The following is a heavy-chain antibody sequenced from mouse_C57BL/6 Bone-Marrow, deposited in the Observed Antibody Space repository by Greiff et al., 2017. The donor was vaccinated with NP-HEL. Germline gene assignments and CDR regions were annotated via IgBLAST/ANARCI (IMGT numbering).Heavy chain of an antibody. D-gene: IGHD1-1*01. Sequence: EVQRVESGEGLVKPGGSLKLSCAASGFTFSSYAMSWVRQTPEKRLEWVAYISSGGDYIYYADTVKGRFTISRDNARNTLYLQISSLKSEDTAMYYCTRDEIYGWYYFDYWGQGTTLTVSS. CDR3: TRDEIYGWYYFDY. CDR2: ISSGGDYI. J-gene: IGHJ2*01. V-gene: IGHV5-9-1*02. CDR1: GFTFSSYA.